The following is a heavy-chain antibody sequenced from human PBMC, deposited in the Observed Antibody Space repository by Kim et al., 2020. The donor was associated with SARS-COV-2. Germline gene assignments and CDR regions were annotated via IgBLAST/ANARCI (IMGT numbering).Heavy chain of an antibody. Sequence: GGSLRLSCAASGFTFSDYYMSWIRQAPGKGLEWVSYISSSSSYTNYADSVKGRFTISRDNAKNSLYLQMNSLRAEDTAGYYCARGQWIHNWFDPWGQGTLVTVSS. CDR2: ISSSSSYT. CDR1: GFTFSDYY. J-gene: IGHJ5*02. D-gene: IGHD5-18*01. V-gene: IGHV3-11*06. CDR3: ARGQWIHNWFDP.